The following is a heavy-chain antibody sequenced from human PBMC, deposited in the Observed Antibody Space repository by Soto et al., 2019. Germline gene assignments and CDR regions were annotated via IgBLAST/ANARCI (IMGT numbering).Heavy chain of an antibody. J-gene: IGHJ4*02. CDR1: GGSISSYY. D-gene: IGHD3-22*01. V-gene: IGHV4-59*01. Sequence: SETLSLTCTVSGGSISSYYWSWIRQPPGKGLEWIGYIYYTGTANYNPSLKSRVTISVDTSKSQFSLTLSSVTAADTAVYYCARFGDSGYQPDYWGQGTLVTVS. CDR3: ARFGDSGYQPDY. CDR2: IYYTGTA.